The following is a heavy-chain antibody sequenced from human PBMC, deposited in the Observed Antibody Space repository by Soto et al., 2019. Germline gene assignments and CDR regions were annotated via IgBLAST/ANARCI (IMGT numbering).Heavy chain of an antibody. J-gene: IGHJ5*02. CDR3: ARGDSSDWFDP. Sequence: SETLSLTCTVSGGSISSGGYYWSWIRQHPGKGLEWIGYIYYSGSTYYNPSLKSRVTISVDTSKNQFSLKLSSVTAADTAVYYCARGDSSDWFDPWGQGTLVTVSS. V-gene: IGHV4-31*03. D-gene: IGHD6-25*01. CDR2: IYYSGST. CDR1: GGSISSGGYY.